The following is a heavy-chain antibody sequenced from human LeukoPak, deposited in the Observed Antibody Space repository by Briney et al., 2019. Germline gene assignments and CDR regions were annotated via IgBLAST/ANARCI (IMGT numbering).Heavy chain of an antibody. V-gene: IGHV3-53*01. J-gene: IGHJ4*02. CDR1: GFTVSSNY. Sequence: GGSLRLSCAASGFTVSSNYMSWVRQAPGKGLEWVSVIYSGGSTYYADSVKGRFTISRDNSKNTLYLQMNSLRAEDTAVYYCARDGGRGSGWSTIDYWGQGTLVTVSS. CDR3: ARDGGRGSGWSTIDY. D-gene: IGHD6-19*01. CDR2: IYSGGST.